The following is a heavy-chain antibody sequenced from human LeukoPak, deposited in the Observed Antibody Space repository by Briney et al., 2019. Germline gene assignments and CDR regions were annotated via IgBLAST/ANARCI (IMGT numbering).Heavy chain of an antibody. V-gene: IGHV3-21*01. D-gene: IGHD6-13*01. Sequence: GGSLRLSCAASGFTFSSYSMNWVRQAPGKGLEWVSSISSSSSYIYYADSVKGRFTISRDNAKNSLYLQMNNLRAEDTAVYYCAREDSSGWYRDLDYWGQGTLVTVSS. J-gene: IGHJ4*02. CDR2: ISSSSSYI. CDR1: GFTFSSYS. CDR3: AREDSSGWYRDLDY.